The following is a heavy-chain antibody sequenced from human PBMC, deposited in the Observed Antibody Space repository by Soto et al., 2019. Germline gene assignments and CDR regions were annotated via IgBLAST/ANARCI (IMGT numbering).Heavy chain of an antibody. CDR1: GGCMSSYA. V-gene: IGHV4-59*07. D-gene: IGHD2-21*01. Sequence: PSGTLSITCAACGGCMSSYAWSGTRQPPGKGLEWIGYIYYSGSTNYNPSLKSRVTISVDTSKNQFSLKLSSVTAADSSGYYCARANPVAEFDYWGQGTLDTVSP. CDR3: ARANPVAEFDY. CDR2: IYYSGST. J-gene: IGHJ4*02.